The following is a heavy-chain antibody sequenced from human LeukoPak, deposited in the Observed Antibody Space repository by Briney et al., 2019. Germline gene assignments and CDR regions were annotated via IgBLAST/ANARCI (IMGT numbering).Heavy chain of an antibody. CDR3: ARGNWQLDSGLNWFDP. CDR1: GGSFSGYY. D-gene: IGHD6-13*01. CDR2: INHSGST. J-gene: IGHJ5*02. V-gene: IGHV4-34*01. Sequence: PSETLSLTCAVYGGSFSGYYWSWIRQPPGKGREWIGEINHSGSTNYNPSLKSRVTISVDTSKNQFSLKLSSVTAADTAVYYCARGNWQLDSGLNWFDPWGQGTLVTVSS.